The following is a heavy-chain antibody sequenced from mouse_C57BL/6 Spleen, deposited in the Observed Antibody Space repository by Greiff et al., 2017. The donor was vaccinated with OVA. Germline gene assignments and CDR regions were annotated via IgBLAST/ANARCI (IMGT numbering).Heavy chain of an antibody. Sequence: QVQLQQSGAELVKPGASVKLSCKASGYTFTSYWMHWVKQRPGQGLEWIGMIHPNSGSTNYNEKFKSKATLTVDKSSSTAYMQLSSLTSEDSAVYYCTTGDYGGAWFAYWGQGTLVTVSA. CDR2: IHPNSGST. V-gene: IGHV1-64*01. CDR1: GYTFTSYW. CDR3: TTGDYGGAWFAY. D-gene: IGHD2-4*01. J-gene: IGHJ3*01.